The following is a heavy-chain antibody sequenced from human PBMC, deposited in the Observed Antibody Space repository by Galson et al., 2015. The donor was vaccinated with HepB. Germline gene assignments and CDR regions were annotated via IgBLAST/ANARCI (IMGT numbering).Heavy chain of an antibody. D-gene: IGHD6-19*01. CDR1: GYMLTSSG. CDR3: ARAPRKAVREGVLDN. CDR2: IGAYDGDT. Sequence: SVKVSCKASGYMLTSSGISWVRQAPGQGLEWMGWIGAYDGDTNYAQKFQGRVTMTTDTSTNTAYMELRSLRSDDTAVYFCARAPRKAVREGVLDNWGQGTQVTVSS. J-gene: IGHJ4*02. V-gene: IGHV1-18*01.